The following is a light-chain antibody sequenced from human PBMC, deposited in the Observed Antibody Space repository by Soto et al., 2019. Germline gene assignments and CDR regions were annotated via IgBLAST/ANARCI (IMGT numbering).Light chain of an antibody. CDR2: EVS. CDR1: NRDVGNYNF. V-gene: IGLV2-8*01. Sequence: TQPPSASVTPGQSLTISCTGANRDVGNYNFDSLYQQYPGRAPKLLIYEVSKRPSGVPDRFSGSKSGNTASLTVSGLQAEDEADYYCSSYVGNNTRYLFGSGPKVTVL. CDR3: SSYVGNNTRYL. J-gene: IGLJ1*01.